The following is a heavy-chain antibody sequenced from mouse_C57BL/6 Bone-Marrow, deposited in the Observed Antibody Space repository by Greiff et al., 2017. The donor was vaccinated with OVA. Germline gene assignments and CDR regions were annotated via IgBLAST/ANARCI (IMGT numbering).Heavy chain of an antibody. J-gene: IGHJ3*01. CDR1: GYTFTDYY. Sequence: VQLQQSGAELVRPGASVKLSCKASGYTFTDYYINWVEQRPGQGLEWIARIYPGSGNTYYNEKFKGKATLTAEKSSSTAYMQLSSLTSEDSAVYFCARSGDSSGYEFAYWGQGTLVTVSA. CDR2: IYPGSGNT. V-gene: IGHV1-76*01. CDR3: ARSGDSSGYEFAY. D-gene: IGHD3-2*02.